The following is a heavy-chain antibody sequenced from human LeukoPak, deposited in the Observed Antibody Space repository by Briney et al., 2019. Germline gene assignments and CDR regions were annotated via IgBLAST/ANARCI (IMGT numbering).Heavy chain of an antibody. D-gene: IGHD1-26*01. CDR2: IYTSGST. Sequence: SETLSLTCSVSGGSINNYYWSWIRQPAGKGLEWIGRIYTSGSTNYNPSLKSRVTMSVDTSKNQFSLKLRSVTAADTAVYYCAGDWEGGHGYYYNHGMDVWGQGTTVTVSS. V-gene: IGHV4-4*07. CDR3: AGDWEGGHGYYYNHGMDV. CDR1: GGSINNYY. J-gene: IGHJ6*02.